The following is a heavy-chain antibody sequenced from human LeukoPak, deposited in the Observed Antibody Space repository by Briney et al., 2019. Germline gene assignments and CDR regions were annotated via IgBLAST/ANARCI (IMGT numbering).Heavy chain of an antibody. CDR2: IDYRERT. CDR1: GGSITTSGHY. D-gene: IGHD3-16*01. V-gene: IGHV4-39*01. Sequence: SETLSLTCTVSGGSITTSGHYWGWIRQPPGKGLEWIGSIDYRERTTYNPSLKSRVTISADTSRNQFSLKLSSVTVTDTAVYYCANYVSGTMRDYWGQGTLVTVSS. J-gene: IGHJ4*02. CDR3: ANYVSGTMRDY.